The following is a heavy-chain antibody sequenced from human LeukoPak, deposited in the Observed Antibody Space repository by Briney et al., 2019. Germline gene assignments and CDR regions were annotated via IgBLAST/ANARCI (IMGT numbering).Heavy chain of an antibody. D-gene: IGHD5-12*01. CDR1: GGSISGYY. CDR2: IYYSGST. CDR3: AREIVGDAFDI. Sequence: SETLSLTCTVSGGSISGYYWSWIRQPPGKGLEWIGYIYYSGSTNYNPSLKSRVTISVDTSKNQFSLKLSSVTAADTAVYYCAREIVGDAFDIWGQGTMVTVSS. V-gene: IGHV4-59*08. J-gene: IGHJ3*02.